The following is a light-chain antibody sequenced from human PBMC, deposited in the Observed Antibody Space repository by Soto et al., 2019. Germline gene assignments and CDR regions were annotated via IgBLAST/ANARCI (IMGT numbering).Light chain of an antibody. CDR2: DVS. CDR1: SSDVGGYNY. Sequence: QSVLTQPASVSGSPGQSITISCTGTSSDVGGYNYVSWYQQHPGKAPKLIIYDVSNRPSGVSNRFSGSKSANTASLTISGLQAEDEADYYCSSYTTISTHVFGTGTKLTVL. J-gene: IGLJ1*01. V-gene: IGLV2-14*03. CDR3: SSYTTISTHV.